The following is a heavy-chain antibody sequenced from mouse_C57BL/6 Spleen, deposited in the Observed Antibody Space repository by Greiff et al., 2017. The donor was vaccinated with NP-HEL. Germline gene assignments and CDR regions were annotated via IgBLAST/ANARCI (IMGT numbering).Heavy chain of an antibody. CDR3: ARLEEYYAMDY. Sequence: EVKLMESGPELVKPGASVKIPCKASGYTFTDYNMDWVKQSHGKSLEWIGDINPNNGGTIYNQKFKGKATLTVDKSSSTAYMELRSLTSEDTAVYYCARLEEYYAMDYWGQGTSVTVSS. CDR2: INPNNGGT. CDR1: GYTFTDYN. J-gene: IGHJ4*01. V-gene: IGHV1-18*01.